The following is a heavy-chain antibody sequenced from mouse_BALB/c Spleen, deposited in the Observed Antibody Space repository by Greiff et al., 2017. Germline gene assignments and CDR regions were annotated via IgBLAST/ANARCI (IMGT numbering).Heavy chain of an antibody. CDR2: FNPSTGYT. CDR1: GYTFTSYW. Sequence: QVQLQQSGAELAKPGASVKMSCKASGYTFTSYWLHWVKQRPGQGLEWIGYFNPSTGYTEYNQKFKDKATLTADKSSSTAYMQLSSLTSEDSAVYYCARYGRAMDYWGQGTSVTVSS. J-gene: IGHJ4*01. D-gene: IGHD2-1*01. V-gene: IGHV1-7*01. CDR3: ARYGRAMDY.